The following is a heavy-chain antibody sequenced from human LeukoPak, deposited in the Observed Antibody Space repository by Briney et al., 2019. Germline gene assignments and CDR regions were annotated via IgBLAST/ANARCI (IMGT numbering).Heavy chain of an antibody. CDR3: ARRRKGSSDFDY. CDR2: IYPGDSDT. V-gene: IGHV5-51*01. J-gene: IGHJ4*02. Sequence: TGESLKISCKGSGYSFTTYWIGWVRQMPGKGLEWMGIIYPGDSDTTYSPSFQGQVTISADKSITTAYLQWSSLKASDTAMYYCARRRKGSSDFDYWGQGTLVTVSS. D-gene: IGHD6-6*01. CDR1: GYSFTTYW.